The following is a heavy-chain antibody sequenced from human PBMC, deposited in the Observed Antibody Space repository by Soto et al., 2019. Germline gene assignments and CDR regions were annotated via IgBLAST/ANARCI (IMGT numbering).Heavy chain of an antibody. CDR1: GGTFSSYA. CDR2: IIPIFGTA. CDR3: ASPPQYGDYEGHFDY. Sequence: QVQLVQSGAEVKKPGSSVKVSCKASGGTFSSYAISWVRQAPGQGLEWMGGIIPIFGTANYAQKFQGRVTITAYESTSTAYMELSSLRSEDTAVYYCASPPQYGDYEGHFDYWGQGTLVTDSS. D-gene: IGHD4-17*01. V-gene: IGHV1-69*12. J-gene: IGHJ4*02.